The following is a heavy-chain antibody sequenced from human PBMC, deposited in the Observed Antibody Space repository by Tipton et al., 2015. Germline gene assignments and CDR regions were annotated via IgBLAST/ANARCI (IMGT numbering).Heavy chain of an antibody. CDR1: GGTFSSYA. CDR3: AGADSNNFYYGMDV. CDR2: IIPLFGTP. D-gene: IGHD4-11*01. Sequence: QLVQSGPEVKKPGSSVKVSCKASGGTFSSYAVSWVRQAPGQGLEWMGMIIPLFGTPNYAQNFQGRVTITADESRSTAYMELSSLRSDETAVYYCAGADSNNFYYGMDVWGQGTTVPVSS. J-gene: IGHJ6*02. V-gene: IGHV1-69*18.